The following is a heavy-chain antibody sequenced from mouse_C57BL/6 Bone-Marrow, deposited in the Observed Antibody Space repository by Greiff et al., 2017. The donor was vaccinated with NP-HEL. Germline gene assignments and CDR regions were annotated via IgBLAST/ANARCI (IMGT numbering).Heavy chain of an antibody. CDR2: ISDGGSYT. J-gene: IGHJ3*01. Sequence: EVQLVESGGGLVKPGGSLKLSCAASGFTFSSYAMSWVRQTPEKRLEWVATISDGGSYTYYPDNVKGRFTISRDNAKNNLYLQMSHLKSEDTAMYYCARVDSSGYVWFAYWGQGTLVTVSA. CDR3: ARVDSSGYVWFAY. D-gene: IGHD3-2*02. CDR1: GFTFSSYA. V-gene: IGHV5-4*01.